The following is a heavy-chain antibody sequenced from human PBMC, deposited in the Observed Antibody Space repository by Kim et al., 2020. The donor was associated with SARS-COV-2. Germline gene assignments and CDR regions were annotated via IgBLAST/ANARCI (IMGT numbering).Heavy chain of an antibody. CDR3: AREVAGTYYFDY. J-gene: IGHJ4*02. Sequence: YAQKFQGRVTMTRDTSTSTVYMELSSLRSEDTAVYYCAREVAGTYYFDYWGQGTLVAVSS. D-gene: IGHD1-1*01. V-gene: IGHV1-46*01.